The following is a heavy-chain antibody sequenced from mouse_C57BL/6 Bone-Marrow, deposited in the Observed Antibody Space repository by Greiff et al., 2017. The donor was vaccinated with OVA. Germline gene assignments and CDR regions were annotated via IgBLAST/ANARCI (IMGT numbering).Heavy chain of an antibody. Sequence: QVQLQQSGAELVRPGASVKLSCKASGYTFTDYYINWVKQRPGQGLEWIARIYPGSGNTYYNEKFKGKATLTAEKSSSTAYMQLSSLTSEDSAVYFCARERVYYYGSIFAYWGQGTLVTVSA. V-gene: IGHV1-76*01. D-gene: IGHD1-1*01. CDR2: IYPGSGNT. CDR3: ARERVYYYGSIFAY. J-gene: IGHJ3*01. CDR1: GYTFTDYY.